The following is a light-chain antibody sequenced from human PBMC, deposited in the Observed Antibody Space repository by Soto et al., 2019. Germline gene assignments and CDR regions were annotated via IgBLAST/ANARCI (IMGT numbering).Light chain of an antibody. Sequence: EIVLTQSPATLSLSPGERATLSCRASQSVSSYLAWYQQKPGQAPRLLIYDASNRATGIPARFSGSGSGTDFTLTISSPEPEDFAVYYCQQRSNWRDTFGGGTKVEIK. CDR3: QQRSNWRDT. CDR1: QSVSSY. CDR2: DAS. J-gene: IGKJ4*01. V-gene: IGKV3-11*01.